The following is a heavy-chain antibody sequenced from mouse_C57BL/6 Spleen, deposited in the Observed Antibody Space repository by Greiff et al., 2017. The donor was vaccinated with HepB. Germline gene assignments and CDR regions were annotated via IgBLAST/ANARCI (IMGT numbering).Heavy chain of an antibody. CDR2: IDPDDGDT. J-gene: IGHJ2*01. CDR1: GFTINDYY. D-gene: IGHD1-1*02. Sequence: EVQLQQSGAELVKPGASVKLSCTASGFTINDYYMHWVKQRTEQGLEWIGRIDPDDGDTKYAPKFQGKATITADTSSNTAYLQLSGLTSEDTAVYYGAGGGVVDYWGKGTTLTVSS. CDR3: AGGGVVDY. V-gene: IGHV14-2*01.